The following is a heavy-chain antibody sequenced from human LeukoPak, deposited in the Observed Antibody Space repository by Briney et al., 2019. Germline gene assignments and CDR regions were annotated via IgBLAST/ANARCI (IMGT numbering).Heavy chain of an antibody. CDR3: ARLCRLAITIFGPSGYYYYMDV. CDR2: IYTSGST. J-gene: IGHJ6*03. CDR1: GGSISSGSYY. D-gene: IGHD3-3*01. V-gene: IGHV4-61*02. Sequence: SETLSLTCTVSGGSISSGSYYWSWIRQPAGKGLEWIGRIYTSGSTNYNPSLKSRVTISVDTSKNQFSLKLSSVTAADTAVYYCARLCRLAITIFGPSGYYYYMDVWGKGTTVTVSS.